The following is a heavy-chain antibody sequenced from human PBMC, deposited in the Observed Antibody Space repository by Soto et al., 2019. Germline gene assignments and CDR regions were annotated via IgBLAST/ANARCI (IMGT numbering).Heavy chain of an antibody. CDR2: INPNSGGT. D-gene: IGHD6-19*01. CDR3: ARSLYTSGLYYFDF. Sequence: ASVEVSCKASGYSFIGYYMHWVRQAPGQGLEWMGWINPNSGGTDYAQKFQGRVTTTRDTSISTVYMGLTSLTSDDTAVYYCARSLYTSGLYYFDFWGQGTLVTVSS. V-gene: IGHV1-2*02. CDR1: GYSFIGYY. J-gene: IGHJ4*02.